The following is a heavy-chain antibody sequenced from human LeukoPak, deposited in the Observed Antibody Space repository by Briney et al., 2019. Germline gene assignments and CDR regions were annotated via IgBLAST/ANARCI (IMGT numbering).Heavy chain of an antibody. Sequence: QTGGSLRLSCAASGFTFSSYAMHWVRQAPGKGLEWVAVISYDGSNKYYADSVKGRFTISRDNSKNTLYLQMNSLRAEDTAVYYCARVEGDFWSGYYNGYFDYWGQGTLVIVSS. D-gene: IGHD3-3*01. CDR3: ARVEGDFWSGYYNGYFDY. J-gene: IGHJ4*02. CDR1: GFTFSSYA. V-gene: IGHV3-30-3*01. CDR2: ISYDGSNK.